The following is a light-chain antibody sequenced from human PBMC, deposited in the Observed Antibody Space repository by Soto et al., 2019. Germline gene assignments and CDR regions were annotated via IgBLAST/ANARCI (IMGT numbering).Light chain of an antibody. CDR2: DAS. J-gene: IGKJ4*01. Sequence: EIVMTQSQATLSVSPGERATLSCRASQSVSSNLAWYQQKPGQAPRLLIYDASTRATGIPARFSGGGSGTEFTLAITSLQSEDFAVYYCQQYNDWQVTFGGGTKVDIK. CDR1: QSVSSN. CDR3: QQYNDWQVT. V-gene: IGKV3-15*01.